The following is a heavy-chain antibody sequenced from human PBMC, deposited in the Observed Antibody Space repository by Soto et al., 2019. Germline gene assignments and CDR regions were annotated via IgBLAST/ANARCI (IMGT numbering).Heavy chain of an antibody. CDR3: VRMKTGGSRPVDH. V-gene: IGHV4-30-4*01. Sequence: SETLSLTCTVSGGSISSGDYYWSWIRQPPGKGLEWIGYIYYSGSTYYNPSLKSRVTISVDTSKNQFSLKLSSVTAADTAVYYCVRMKTGGSRPVDHWGQGTLVTVSS. CDR1: GGSISSGDYY. CDR2: IYYSGST. J-gene: IGHJ4*02. D-gene: IGHD2-15*01.